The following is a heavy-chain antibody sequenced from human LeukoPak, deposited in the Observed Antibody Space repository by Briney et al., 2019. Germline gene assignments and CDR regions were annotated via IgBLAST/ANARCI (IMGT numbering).Heavy chain of an antibody. J-gene: IGHJ3*02. V-gene: IGHV3-21*01. Sequence: GGSLRLTCEGSGFPFGDFGMSWVRQAPGKGLQWVSLISVEAYTYYAASVKGRFTISRDNVKNTLYLQMNSLRAEDTAVYYCARVAMDTAMGYPDAFDIWGQGTMVTVSS. CDR3: ARVAMDTAMGYPDAFDI. CDR2: ISVEAYT. CDR1: GFPFGDFG. D-gene: IGHD5-18*01.